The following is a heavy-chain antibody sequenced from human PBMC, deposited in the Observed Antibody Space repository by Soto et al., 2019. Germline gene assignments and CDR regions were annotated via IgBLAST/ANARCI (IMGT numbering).Heavy chain of an antibody. CDR3: ARSSNWNYDYYYGMDV. CDR2: TSSSSSYI. J-gene: IGHJ6*02. CDR1: GFTFSSYS. V-gene: IGHV3-21*01. Sequence: EVQLVESGGGLVKPGGSLRLSCAASGFTFSSYSMKWVRQAPGKGLEWVSSTSSSSSYIYYADSVKGRFTISRDNAKNSLYLPMNSLRAEDTAVYYCARSSNWNYDYYYGMDVWGQGTTVTVSS. D-gene: IGHD1-20*01.